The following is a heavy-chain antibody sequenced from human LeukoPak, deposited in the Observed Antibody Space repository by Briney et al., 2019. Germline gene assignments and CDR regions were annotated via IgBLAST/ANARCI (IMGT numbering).Heavy chain of an antibody. CDR3: ARANFWSGYLENWFDP. CDR2: INAGNGNT. J-gene: IGHJ5*02. D-gene: IGHD3-3*01. CDR1: GYTFTSYA. Sequence: ASVTVSFKASGYTFTSYAMHWVRQAPGQRLEWMGWINAGNGNTKYSQKFQGRVTITRDTSASTAYMELSSLRSEDTAVYYCARANFWSGYLENWFDPWGQGTLVTVSS. V-gene: IGHV1-3*01.